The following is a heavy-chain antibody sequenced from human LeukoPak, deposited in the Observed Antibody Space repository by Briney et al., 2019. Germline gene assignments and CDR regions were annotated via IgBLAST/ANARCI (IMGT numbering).Heavy chain of an antibody. CDR3: AKELTSGWFFDY. CDR1: GFTFRNYG. CDR2: IQSDESNK. Sequence: GGSLRLSCSASGFTFRNYGMHWVRQAPGKGLEWVSFIQSDESNKYYSDSVKGRFTISRDNSKNMLYLQMSSLRPEDTAVYYCAKELTSGWFFDYSGQGTLVTVSS. V-gene: IGHV3-30*02. D-gene: IGHD6-19*01. J-gene: IGHJ4*02.